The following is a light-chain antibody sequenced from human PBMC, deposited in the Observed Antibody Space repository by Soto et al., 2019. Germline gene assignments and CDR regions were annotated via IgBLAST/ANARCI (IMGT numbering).Light chain of an antibody. CDR3: GSYSGSTNLGYV. Sequence: QSALTQPASVSGSPGQSITISCPGTGIDIVGFNFVSWYQQHPGKAPKLIIYDVTNRPSGVSNRFSGSKSGNTASLTISGLQADDEAAYHCGSYSGSTNLGYVFGTGTKVTVL. V-gene: IGLV2-14*03. J-gene: IGLJ1*01. CDR1: GIDIVGFNF. CDR2: DVT.